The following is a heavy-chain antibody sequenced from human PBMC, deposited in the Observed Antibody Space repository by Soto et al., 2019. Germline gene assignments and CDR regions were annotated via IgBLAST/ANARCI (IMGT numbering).Heavy chain of an antibody. CDR1: GFTFSRYA. CDR2: ISGSGGST. Sequence: SLRLSCAASGFTFSRYAMSWVRQAPGKGLEWVSAISGSGGSTYYADSVKGRFTISRDNSKNTLYLQMNSLRAEDTAVYYCAKVYGGIVVVPATPEDALDIWGQGTMVTVSS. CDR3: AKVYGGIVVVPATPEDALDI. V-gene: IGHV3-23*01. D-gene: IGHD2-2*01. J-gene: IGHJ3*02.